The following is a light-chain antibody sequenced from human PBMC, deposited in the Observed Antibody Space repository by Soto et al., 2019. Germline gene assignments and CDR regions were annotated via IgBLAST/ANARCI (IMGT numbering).Light chain of an antibody. CDR2: DAS. CDR3: QQYNSRFT. Sequence: DIQMTQSPSTLSASVGDRVTITCRASQSISSWLAWYQQKPGKAPKLLIYDASSLESGVPSRFSGSGYGTEFTLAISSLQPDDFATYYCQQYNSRFTFGPGTKVDIK. J-gene: IGKJ3*01. CDR1: QSISSW. V-gene: IGKV1-5*01.